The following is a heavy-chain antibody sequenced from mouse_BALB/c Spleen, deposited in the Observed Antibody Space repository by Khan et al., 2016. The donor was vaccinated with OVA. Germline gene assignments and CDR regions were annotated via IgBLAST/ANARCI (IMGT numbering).Heavy chain of an antibody. J-gene: IGHJ1*01. CDR3: ERISSDWYSDV. V-gene: IGHV9-1*02. CDR2: INTYTGEP. D-gene: IGHD6-2*01. CDR1: GYTFTNYG. Sequence: QIQLVQSGPELKKPGETVKISCKASGYTFTNYGMNWVKQAPGKGLKWMGWINTYTGEPTYADDFKGRFVFSFETSASTAYLQISNHKNEDMTKYLCERISSDWYSDVWGAGTTVTVSS.